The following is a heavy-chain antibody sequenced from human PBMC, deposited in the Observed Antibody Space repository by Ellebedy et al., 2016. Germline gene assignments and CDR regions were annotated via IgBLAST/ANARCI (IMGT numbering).Heavy chain of an antibody. CDR1: GGSISSYY. CDR2: IYYSGST. Sequence: SETLSLTCTVSGGSISSYYWSWIRQPPGKGLEWIGYIYYSGSTNYNPSLKSRVTISVDTSKNQFSLELSSVTAADTAAYYCARGGYSSGWYLGGARLGFDYWGQGTLITVSS. D-gene: IGHD6-19*01. CDR3: ARGGYSSGWYLGGARLGFDY. V-gene: IGHV4-59*01. J-gene: IGHJ4*02.